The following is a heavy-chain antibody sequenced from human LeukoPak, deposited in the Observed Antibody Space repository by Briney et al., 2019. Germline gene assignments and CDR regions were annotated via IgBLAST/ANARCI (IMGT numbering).Heavy chain of an antibody. D-gene: IGHD4-17*01. CDR3: ARCTVNYYFDY. V-gene: IGHV3-48*01. J-gene: IGHJ4*02. CDR1: GFTFSSYS. CDR2: ISSSSSTI. Sequence: GGSLRLSCAASGFTFSSYSMNWVRQAPGKGLEWVSYISSSSSTIYYADSVKGRFTISRDNAKNSLYLQMNSLRAEDTAVYYCARCTVNYYFDYWGQGTLVTVSS.